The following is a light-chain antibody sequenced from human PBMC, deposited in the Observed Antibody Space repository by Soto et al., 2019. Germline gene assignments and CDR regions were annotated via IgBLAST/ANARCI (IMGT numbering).Light chain of an antibody. CDR3: MQGTRWLWT. CDR2: KVS. Sequence: DVVLTQSPLSLPVALGQPASISCRSSQSLVFSDGNTYLNWFQQRPGQSPRRLIYKVSNRDSGXXXXXXXXXXXXXXXLKISRVEAEDVGVYYCMQGTRWLWTFGQGTRVEIK. V-gene: IGKV2-30*01. J-gene: IGKJ1*01. CDR1: QSLVFSDGNTY.